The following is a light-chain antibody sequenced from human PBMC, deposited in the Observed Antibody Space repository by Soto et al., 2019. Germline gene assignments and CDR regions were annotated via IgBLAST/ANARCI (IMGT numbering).Light chain of an antibody. CDR2: DTS. V-gene: IGLV7-46*01. J-gene: IGLJ2*01. Sequence: QAVVTQEPSLTVSPGGTVTLTCGSSTGAVTSGHYPYWFQQKPGQAPRTLIYDTSNKHSWTPARFSGSLLGGKAALTLSGAQPEDEAEYYCLLSYGGARLVFGGGTKLTVL. CDR3: LLSYGGARLV. CDR1: TGAVTSGHY.